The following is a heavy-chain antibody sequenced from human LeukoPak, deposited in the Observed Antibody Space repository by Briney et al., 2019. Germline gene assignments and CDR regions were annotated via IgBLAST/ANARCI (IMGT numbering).Heavy chain of an antibody. CDR1: GYTFTSYD. CDR2: INPNSGKT. J-gene: IGHJ4*02. D-gene: IGHD3-22*01. CDR3: AREGNYYDSSGYYYLLDY. V-gene: IGHV1-8*01. Sequence: SVKVSCKASGYTFTSYDINWVRQAAGQGLEWMGWINPNSGKTGYVQKFQGRVTMSRNSYISTAYIELRSLRSEETAVYYCAREGNYYDSSGYYYLLDYWGQGTLVTVSS.